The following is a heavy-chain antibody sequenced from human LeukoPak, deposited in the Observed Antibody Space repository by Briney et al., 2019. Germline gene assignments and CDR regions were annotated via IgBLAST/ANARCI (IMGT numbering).Heavy chain of an antibody. V-gene: IGHV3-23*01. CDR1: EFTFSSYA. J-gene: IGHJ4*02. CDR3: AKAGGYYDSSGYSPQYYFDY. CDR2: ISGSGGST. D-gene: IGHD3-22*01. Sequence: AGRSLRLSCAASEFTFSSYAMSWVRQAPGKGLEWVSAISGSGGSTYYADSVKGRFTISRDNSKNTLYLQMNSLRAEDTAVYYCAKAGGYYDSSGYSPQYYFDYWGQGTLVTVSS.